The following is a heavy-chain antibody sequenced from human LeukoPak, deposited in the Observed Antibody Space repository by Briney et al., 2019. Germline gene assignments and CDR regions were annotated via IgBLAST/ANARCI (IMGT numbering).Heavy chain of an antibody. V-gene: IGHV4-39*07. CDR2: IYYSGST. Sequence: SETLSLTCTVSGGSISSSSYYWGWIRQPPGKGLEWIGSIYYSGSTYYNPSLKSRVTISVDTSKNQFSLKLSSVTAADTAVYYCAREVGATAFDIWGKGTTVTISS. CDR1: GGSISSSSYY. D-gene: IGHD1-26*01. CDR3: AREVGATAFDI. J-gene: IGHJ6*04.